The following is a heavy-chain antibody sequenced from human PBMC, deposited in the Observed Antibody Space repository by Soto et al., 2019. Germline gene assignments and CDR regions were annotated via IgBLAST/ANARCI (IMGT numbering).Heavy chain of an antibody. CDR1: GGSFSCYY. V-gene: IGHV4-34*01. J-gene: IGHJ5*02. CDR2: IDHSGYT. CDR3: ARVRDWFDP. D-gene: IGHD3-3*01. Sequence: SETLSLTCAVYGGSFSCYYWNWIRQPPGKGLEWIGEIDHSGYTNYNPSLKSRVTISVDTSKNQFSLRLTSVTAADTAVYYCARVRDWFDPWGQGTLVTVSS.